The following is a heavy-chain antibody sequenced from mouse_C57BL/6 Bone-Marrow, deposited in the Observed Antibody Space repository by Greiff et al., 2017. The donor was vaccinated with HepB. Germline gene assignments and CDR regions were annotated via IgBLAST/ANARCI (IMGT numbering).Heavy chain of an antibody. V-gene: IGHV1-15*01. CDR1: GYTFTDYE. J-gene: IGHJ2*01. D-gene: IGHD2-4*01. CDR3: TRDYDEGDFDY. CDR2: IDPETGGT. Sequence: VKLVESGAELVRPGASVTLSCKASGYTFTDYEMHWVKQTPVHGLEWIGAIDPETGGTAYNQKFKGKAILTADKSSSTAYMELRSLTSEDSAVYYCTRDYDEGDFDYWGQGTTLTVSS.